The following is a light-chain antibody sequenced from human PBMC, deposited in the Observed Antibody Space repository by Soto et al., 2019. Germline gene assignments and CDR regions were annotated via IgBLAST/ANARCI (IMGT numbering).Light chain of an antibody. J-gene: IGKJ5*01. CDR1: QSVSSD. CDR2: GAS. V-gene: IGKV3-15*01. CDR3: QHYNNWPIT. Sequence: TVMTQSPATLSVSPGERATLSCRASQSVSSDLAWYHHKPGQAPRLLIYGASTRATGIPARFSGSGSGTEFTLTISSLQSEDFGVYFCQHYNNWPITFGQGTRLEI.